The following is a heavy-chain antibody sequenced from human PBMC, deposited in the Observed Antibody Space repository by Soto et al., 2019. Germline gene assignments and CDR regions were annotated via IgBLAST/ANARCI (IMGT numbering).Heavy chain of an antibody. CDR1: GFTFSSYG. J-gene: IGHJ6*02. Sequence: QVQLVESGGGVVQPGRSLRLSCAASGFTFSSYGMHWVRQAPGKGLEWVAVISYDGSNKYYADSVKGRFTISRDNSKNTLYLQMNSLRAEDTAVYYCAKVAVTTDYYYYGMDVWGQGTTVTVSS. D-gene: IGHD4-17*01. CDR3: AKVAVTTDYYYYGMDV. V-gene: IGHV3-30*18. CDR2: ISYDGSNK.